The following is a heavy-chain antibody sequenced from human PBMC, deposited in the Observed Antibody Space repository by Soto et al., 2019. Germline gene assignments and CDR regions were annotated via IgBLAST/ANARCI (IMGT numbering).Heavy chain of an antibody. V-gene: IGHV3-23*01. CDR2: ISGSGGST. CDR3: AKEESIAVAGDFDY. CDR1: GFTFCSHA. Sequence: GGSLRLSCAVSGFTFCSHAMSWVRQAPGKGLEWVSAISGSGGSTYYADSVKGRFTIPRDNSKNTLYLQMNSLRAEDTAVYYCAKEESIAVAGDFDYWGQGTLVTVSS. D-gene: IGHD6-19*01. J-gene: IGHJ4*02.